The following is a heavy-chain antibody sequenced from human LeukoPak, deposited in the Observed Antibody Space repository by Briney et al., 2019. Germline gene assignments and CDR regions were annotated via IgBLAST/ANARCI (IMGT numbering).Heavy chain of an antibody. CDR1: VYSFTNYS. CDR3: ARDLGGWSFDY. CDR2: IDRSGDST. Sequence: ASVKVSCNAFVYSFTNYSMHWVRHAPGQGLGWMGIIDRSGDSTKSAQEWQGRFAMSRDTSTSTVYLELSSLSSEGTAGYYCARDLGGWSFDYCGQGTLVTVSS. V-gene: IGHV1-46*04. D-gene: IGHD6-19*01. J-gene: IGHJ4*02.